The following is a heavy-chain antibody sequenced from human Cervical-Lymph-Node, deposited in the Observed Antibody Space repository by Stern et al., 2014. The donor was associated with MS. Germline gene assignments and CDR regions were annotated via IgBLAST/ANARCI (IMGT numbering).Heavy chain of an antibody. Sequence: VQLVESGGGLVKPGGSLRLSCTASGLTFSTHSMNWVRQAPGKGLEWVSSISSSIPYIFYADSVKGRSTISRDDAKNSLYLQMNSLRVEDTAVYYCASGGWGVWGQGTMVTVSA. CDR1: GLTFSTHS. J-gene: IGHJ3*01. D-gene: IGHD3-16*01. CDR2: ISSSIPYI. CDR3: ASGGWGV. V-gene: IGHV3-21*01.